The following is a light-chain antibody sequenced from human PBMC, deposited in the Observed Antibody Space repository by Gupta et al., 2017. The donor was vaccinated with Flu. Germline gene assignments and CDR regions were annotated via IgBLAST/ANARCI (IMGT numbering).Light chain of an antibody. V-gene: IGLV3-25*02. J-gene: IGLJ2*01. CDR3: KSGDNSGAYRI. CDR1: ALPNQY. Sequence: TQPPSVSVSPGQTARISCSGDALPNQYAYWYQQKPGQAPVVVIYKDKERPSGIPERFSGSSSGTTVTVNISGVQADDEADYYWKSGDNSGAYRIFGGGTKLTVL. CDR2: KDK.